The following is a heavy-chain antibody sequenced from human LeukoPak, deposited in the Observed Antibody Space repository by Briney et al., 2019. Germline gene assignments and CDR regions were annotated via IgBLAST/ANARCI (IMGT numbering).Heavy chain of an antibody. Sequence: GGSLRLSCAASGFTFSMYAMSWVRQGPGQGLQWVSLIHNDGETTYYADSVKGRFTISRDNSKNTLYLQMNILRAEDTAVYYCAKHRGMQPPYYMGVWGKGTTVTVSS. CDR2: IHNDGETT. V-gene: IGHV3-23*01. CDR3: AKHRGMQPPYYMGV. J-gene: IGHJ6*03. CDR1: GFTFSMYA. D-gene: IGHD1-14*01.